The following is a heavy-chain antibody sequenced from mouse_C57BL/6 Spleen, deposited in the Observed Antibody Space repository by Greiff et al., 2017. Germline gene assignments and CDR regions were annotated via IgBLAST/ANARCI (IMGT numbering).Heavy chain of an antibody. V-gene: IGHV1-80*01. CDR3: ARCGTDYYAMDY. J-gene: IGHJ4*01. CDR2: IYPGDGDT. D-gene: IGHD4-1*01. CDR1: GYAFSSYW. Sequence: QVQLQQSGAELVKPGASVKISCKASGYAFSSYWMNWVKQRPGKGLEWIGQIYPGDGDTNYNGKFKGKATLTADKSSSTAYMQLSSLTSEDSAVYVCARCGTDYYAMDYWGQGTSVTVSS.